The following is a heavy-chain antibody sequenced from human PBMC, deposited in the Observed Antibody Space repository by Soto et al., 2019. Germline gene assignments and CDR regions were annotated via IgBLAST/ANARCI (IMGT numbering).Heavy chain of an antibody. CDR3: TTETTGRDSSSWYSSLDY. D-gene: IGHD6-13*01. J-gene: IGHJ4*02. CDR1: GFTFNNAW. Sequence: EVQLVESGGGLVKPGKSLRLSCAASGFTFNNAWMDWVRQAPGTGLEWVGRIKSRADGGTTDYAAPVKGRFTISRDDSKNTLYLQMNNLKTEDTGVYYCTTETTGRDSSSWYSSLDYWGQGTLVTVSS. CDR2: IKSRADGGTT. V-gene: IGHV3-15*07.